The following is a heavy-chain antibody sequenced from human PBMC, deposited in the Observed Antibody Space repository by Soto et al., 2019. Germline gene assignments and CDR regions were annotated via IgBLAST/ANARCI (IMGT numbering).Heavy chain of an antibody. V-gene: IGHV4-59*01. CDR3: ARDYTAVEFDY. J-gene: IGHJ4*02. D-gene: IGHD3-16*01. CDR2: IYYSGST. CDR1: GGSISSYY. Sequence: SETLSLTCTVSGGSISSYYWSWIRQPPGKGLEWIGYIYYSGSTNYNPSLKSRVTISVDTSKNQFSLKLSSVTAADTAVYYCARDYTAVEFDYWGQGTLVTVS.